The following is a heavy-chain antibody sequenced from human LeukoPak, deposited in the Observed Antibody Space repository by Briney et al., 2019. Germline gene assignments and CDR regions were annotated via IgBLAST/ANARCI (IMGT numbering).Heavy chain of an antibody. CDR1: GFTFSSYA. V-gene: IGHV3-23*01. CDR2: ISGSGGST. Sequence: HPGGSLRPSCAASGFTFSSYAMSWVRQAPGKGLEWVSAISGSGGSTYYADSVKGRFTISRDNSKNTLYLQMNSLRAEDTAVYYCAKRVSSGYHRYFDYWGQGTLVTVSS. CDR3: AKRVSSGYHRYFDY. D-gene: IGHD3-22*01. J-gene: IGHJ4*02.